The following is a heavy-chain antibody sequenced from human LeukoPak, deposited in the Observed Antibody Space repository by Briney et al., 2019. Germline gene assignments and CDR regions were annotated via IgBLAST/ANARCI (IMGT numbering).Heavy chain of an antibody. CDR1: GFTFSSSA. D-gene: IGHD2-21*02. V-gene: IGHV3-23*01. J-gene: IGHJ4*02. CDR2: IGGNGGPT. CDR3: ARRGDPYYFDF. Sequence: GGSLRLSCAASGFTFSSSAMNWVRQAPGKGLERVSVIGGNGGPTYYADSVKGRFTISRDNSKNTLYLRLNSLRAEDTAVYYCARRGDPYYFDFWGQGALVTVSA.